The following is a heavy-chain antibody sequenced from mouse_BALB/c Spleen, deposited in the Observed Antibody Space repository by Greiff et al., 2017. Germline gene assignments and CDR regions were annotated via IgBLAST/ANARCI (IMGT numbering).Heavy chain of an antibody. Sequence: EVQLVESGGGLVKPGGSLKLSCAASGFAFSSYDMSWVRQTPEKRLEWVAYISSGGGSTYYPDTVKGRFTISRDNAKNTLYLQMSSLKSEDTAMYYCGGFAYWGQGTLVTVSA. CDR3: GGFAY. V-gene: IGHV5-12-1*01. J-gene: IGHJ3*01. CDR2: ISSGGGST. CDR1: GFAFSSYD.